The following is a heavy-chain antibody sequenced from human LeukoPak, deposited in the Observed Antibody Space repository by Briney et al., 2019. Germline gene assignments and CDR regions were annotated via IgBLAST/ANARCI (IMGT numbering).Heavy chain of an antibody. Sequence: PGGSLRLSCAASGFTFSSYAMSWVRQAPGKGLEWVSAISGSGGSTYYADSVKGRFTISRDNSKNTLYLQMNSLRAEDTAVYYCAKWPYCSSTSCYTSWFDPWGQGTLVTVSS. CDR1: GFTFSSYA. J-gene: IGHJ5*02. V-gene: IGHV3-23*01. D-gene: IGHD2-2*01. CDR3: AKWPYCSSTSCYTSWFDP. CDR2: ISGSGGST.